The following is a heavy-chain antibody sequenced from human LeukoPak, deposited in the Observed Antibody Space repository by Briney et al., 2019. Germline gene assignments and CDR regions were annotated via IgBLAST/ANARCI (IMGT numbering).Heavy chain of an antibody. J-gene: IGHJ4*02. V-gene: IGHV4-59*12. Sequence: PSETLSLTCTVSGGSISSYYWSWIRQPPGKGLEWIGYIYYRGYTNYNPSLKSRVTISVDTSKNQFSLKLSSVTAADTAVYYCAGRLRLGELSLLGGQGTLVTVSS. CDR1: GGSISSYY. CDR3: AGRLRLGELSLL. D-gene: IGHD3-16*02. CDR2: IYYRGYT.